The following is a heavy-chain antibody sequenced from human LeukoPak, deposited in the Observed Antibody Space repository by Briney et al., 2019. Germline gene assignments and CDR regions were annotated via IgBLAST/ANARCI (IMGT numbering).Heavy chain of an antibody. D-gene: IGHD3-16*01. J-gene: IGHJ6*03. CDR1: GFTFSSYD. Sequence: PGGSLRLSCAASGFTFSSYDMHWVRQATGKGLEWVSAIGTAGDTYYPGSVKGRFTISRENAKNSLYLQMNSLRAGDTAVYYCARACLRWRSDYYYMDVWGKGTTVTVSS. CDR3: ARACLRWRSDYYYMDV. CDR2: IGTAGDT. V-gene: IGHV3-13*01.